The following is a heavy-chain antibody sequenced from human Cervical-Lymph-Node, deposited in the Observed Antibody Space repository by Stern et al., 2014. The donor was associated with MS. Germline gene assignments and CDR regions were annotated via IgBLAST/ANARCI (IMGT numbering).Heavy chain of an antibody. CDR3: ARGLLGSENAFDI. Sequence: QVQLGQSGAEVKKPGASVKVSCKASGYTFTSYGISWVRQAPGQGLEWMGWIRLYYCNTNYAHQLQCRVTMTTYTSTSTAFMELRSLRSDDTAVYYCARGLLGSENAFDIWGQGTMVTVSS. V-gene: IGHV1-18*01. J-gene: IGHJ3*02. CDR1: GYTFTSYG. D-gene: IGHD2-15*01. CDR2: IRLYYCNT.